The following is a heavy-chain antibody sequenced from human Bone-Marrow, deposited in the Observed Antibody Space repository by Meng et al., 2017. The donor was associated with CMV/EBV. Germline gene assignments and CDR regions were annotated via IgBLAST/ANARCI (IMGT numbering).Heavy chain of an antibody. CDR2: IYYSGST. J-gene: IGHJ4*02. CDR1: GGSISSHY. D-gene: IGHD6-6*01. CDR3: ARDGIAYSSSSGFDY. V-gene: IGHV4-59*11. Sequence: SETLSLTCSVSGGSISSHYWSWIRQPPGKGLEWIGNIYYSGSTNYNPSLKGRVTISVDTSKNQFSLKLSSVTAADTAVYYCARDGIAYSSSSGFDYWGQGTLVTVSS.